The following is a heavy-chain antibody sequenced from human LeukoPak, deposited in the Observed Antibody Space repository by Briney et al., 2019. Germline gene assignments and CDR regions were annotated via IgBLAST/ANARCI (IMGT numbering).Heavy chain of an antibody. CDR3: ARVFGIVVVPARTYYYYYGMDV. J-gene: IGHJ6*02. CDR1: GYTFTSYG. D-gene: IGHD2-2*01. V-gene: IGHV1-18*01. Sequence: ASVKVSCKASGYTFTSYGISWVRQTPGQGLEWMGWISAYNGNTNYAQKLQGRVTMTTDTSTSTAYMELRSLRSDDTAVYYCARVFGIVVVPARTYYYYYGMDVWGQGTTVTVSS. CDR2: ISAYNGNT.